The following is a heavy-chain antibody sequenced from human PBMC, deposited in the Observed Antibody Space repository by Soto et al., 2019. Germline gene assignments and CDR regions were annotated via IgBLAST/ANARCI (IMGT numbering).Heavy chain of an antibody. CDR3: ARDLCGGNCPGIWYFDL. J-gene: IGHJ2*01. V-gene: IGHV1-2*04. CDR2: INPKSGAT. CDR1: GYTFTDYW. D-gene: IGHD2-21*01. Sequence: QVHLVQSGAEVQKPGTSVKVSCKASGYTFTDYWIHWVRQAPGQGLEWMGWINPKSGATNYAQKFQGWVTMTRDTSISTVYLDLSRLTSDDTPIYYCARDLCGGNCPGIWYFDLWGRGTLVTVSS.